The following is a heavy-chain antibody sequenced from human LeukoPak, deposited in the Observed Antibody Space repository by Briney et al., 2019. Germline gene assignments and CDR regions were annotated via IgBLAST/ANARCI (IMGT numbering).Heavy chain of an antibody. CDR1: GGSISSYY. Sequence: SETLSLTCTVSGGSISSYYWSWIRQPPGKGLEWIGYIYYSGSTNYNPSLKSRVTISVDTSKNQFSLKLSSVTAADTAVYYCARAQFGDYYYGMDVWGQGTTVTVSS. V-gene: IGHV4-59*01. D-gene: IGHD3-10*01. CDR2: IYYSGST. J-gene: IGHJ6*02. CDR3: ARAQFGDYYYGMDV.